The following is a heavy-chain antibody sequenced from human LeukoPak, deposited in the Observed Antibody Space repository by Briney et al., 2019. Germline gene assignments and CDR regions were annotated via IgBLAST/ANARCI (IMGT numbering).Heavy chain of an antibody. J-gene: IGHJ4*02. CDR2: IIPVLDTP. Sequence: SVKVSCKASGGTFSSYAINWVRQAPGQGPEWMGGIIPVLDTPIYAQKFQGRVTITADKSTSTAYMELSSLRSEDTAVYYCASLNDRVDYWGQGTLVTASS. D-gene: IGHD3-22*01. V-gene: IGHV1-69*06. CDR3: ASLNDRVDY. CDR1: GGTFSSYA.